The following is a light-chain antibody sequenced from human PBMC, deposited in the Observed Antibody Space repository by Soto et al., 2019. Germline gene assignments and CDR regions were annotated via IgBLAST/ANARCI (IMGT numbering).Light chain of an antibody. CDR1: SSDVGSYNR. V-gene: IGLV2-18*02. J-gene: IGLJ1*01. CDR3: SSYTSSNTYV. CDR2: EVS. Sequence: QSALTQPPSVSGSPGQSVAISCTGTSSDVGSYNRVSWYQQPPGTAPKAMIYEVSNRPSGVPDRFSGSKSGNTASLTISGLQAEDEADYYCSSYTSSNTYVFGTGTKVTVL.